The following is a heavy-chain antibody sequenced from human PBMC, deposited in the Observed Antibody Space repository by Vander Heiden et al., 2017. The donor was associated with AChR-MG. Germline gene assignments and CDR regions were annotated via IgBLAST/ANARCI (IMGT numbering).Heavy chain of an antibody. CDR2: IYHSGST. J-gene: IGHJ5*02. Sequence: QLQLQESGSGLVKPSQTLSLTCAVSGGSLRRGGYSGGWIRQPPGKGLEWIGYIYHSGSTYYNPSLKGRVTISVDRSKNQFSLKLSSVTAADTAVYYCARVGNYYDSSGYYSYWFDPWGQGTRVTVSS. V-gene: IGHV4-30-2*01. CDR3: ARVGNYYDSSGYYSYWFDP. D-gene: IGHD3-22*01. CDR1: GGSLRRGGYS.